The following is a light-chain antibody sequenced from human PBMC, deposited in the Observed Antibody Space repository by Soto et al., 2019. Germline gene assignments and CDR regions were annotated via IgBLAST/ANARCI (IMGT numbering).Light chain of an antibody. V-gene: IGKV3D-20*02. CDR1: QSVSSSY. Sequence: EIVFTLSPGTLSLSPGERATLSCRASQSVSSSYLAWYQQKPGQAPRLLIYGASSRATGIPDRFSGSGSGTDFTLTISRLEPEDFAVYYCQQRSDWPPGATFGQGTRLEI. CDR2: GAS. CDR3: QQRSDWPPGAT. J-gene: IGKJ5*01.